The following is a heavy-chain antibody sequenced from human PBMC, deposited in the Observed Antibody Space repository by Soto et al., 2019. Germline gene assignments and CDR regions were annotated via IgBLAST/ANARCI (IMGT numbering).Heavy chain of an antibody. CDR1: GFTFDDYA. V-gene: IGHV3-43*02. J-gene: IGHJ1*01. D-gene: IGHD3-10*01. CDR2: ISGDGGST. CDR3: AKDTPRGGYYDEYFEH. Sequence: GGSLRLSCAASGFTFDDYAMHWVRQAPGKGLEWVSLISGDGGSTYYADSVKGRFTISRDNSKNSLYLQMNSLRTEDTALYYCAKDTPRGGYYDEYFEHWGQGTLVTVSS.